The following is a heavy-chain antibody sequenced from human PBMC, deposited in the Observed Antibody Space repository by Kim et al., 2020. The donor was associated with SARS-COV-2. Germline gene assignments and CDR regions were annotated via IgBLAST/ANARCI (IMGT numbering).Heavy chain of an antibody. CDR3: AKDPSYSSSWLPDV. CDR1: GFTFSSYA. D-gene: IGHD6-13*01. CDR2: ISGSGGST. V-gene: IGHV3-23*01. Sequence: GGSLRLSCAASGFTFSSYAMSWVRQAPGKGLEWVSAISGSGGSTYYADSVKGRFTISRDNSKNTLYLQMNSLRAEDTAVYYCAKDPSYSSSWLPDVWGQGTTVTVSS. J-gene: IGHJ6*02.